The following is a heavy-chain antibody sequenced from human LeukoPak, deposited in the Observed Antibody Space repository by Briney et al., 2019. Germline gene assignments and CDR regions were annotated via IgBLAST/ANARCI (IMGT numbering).Heavy chain of an antibody. CDR3: ARVSRGNSVGGDY. J-gene: IGHJ4*02. V-gene: IGHV4-38-2*02. CDR1: GYSISSGYY. Sequence: PSETLSLTCTVSGYSISSGYYWGWIRQPPGKGLEWIGSIDHSGGSYYNPSLKSRVTMSVDTSKNQFSLKLSSVTAADTAMYYCARVSRGNSVGGDYWGQGTLVTVSS. CDR2: IDHSGGS. D-gene: IGHD4-23*01.